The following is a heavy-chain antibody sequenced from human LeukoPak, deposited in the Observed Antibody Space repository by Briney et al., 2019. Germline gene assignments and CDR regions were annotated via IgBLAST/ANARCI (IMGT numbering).Heavy chain of an antibody. CDR3: ARGKDTVTATYLEH. D-gene: IGHD4-17*01. Sequence: ASVKVSCKASGGTFSTYSINWVRQATGQGLEWIGGIIPVFGTTNYIQKFPGSVTITTDESTGTAYMELRGLKSEDTAIYYCARGKDTVTATYLEHWGQGILVTVPS. J-gene: IGHJ4*02. V-gene: IGHV1-69*05. CDR1: GGTFSTYS. CDR2: IIPVFGTT.